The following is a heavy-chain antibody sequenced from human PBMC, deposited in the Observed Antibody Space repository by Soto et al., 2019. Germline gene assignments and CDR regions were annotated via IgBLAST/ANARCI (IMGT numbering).Heavy chain of an antibody. J-gene: IGHJ4*02. CDR2: ISYDGSNK. CDR3: ARDLASPSQSRPPNIAVAGACDY. Sequence: QVQLVESGGGVVQPGRSLRLSCAASGFTFSSSAMHWVRQAPGKGLEWVAVISYDGSNKYYADSVKGRFTISRDNSKNTLYLQMNSLRAEDTAVYYCARDLASPSQSRPPNIAVAGACDYWGQGTLVTVSS. CDR1: GFTFSSSA. D-gene: IGHD6-19*01. V-gene: IGHV3-30-3*01.